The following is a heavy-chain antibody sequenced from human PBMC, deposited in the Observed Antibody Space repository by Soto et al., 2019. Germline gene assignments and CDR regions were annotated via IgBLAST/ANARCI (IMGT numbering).Heavy chain of an antibody. J-gene: IGHJ4*02. CDR3: ARMLVGALQYFDY. CDR1: GGSISSYY. D-gene: IGHD2-8*01. CDR2: IYYSGST. V-gene: IGHV4-59*01. Sequence: PSETLSLTCTVSGGSISSYYWSWIRQPPGKGLEWIGYIYYSGSTNYNPSLKSRVTISVDTSKNQFSLKLSSVTAADTAVYYCARMLVGALQYFDYWGQGTLVTVS.